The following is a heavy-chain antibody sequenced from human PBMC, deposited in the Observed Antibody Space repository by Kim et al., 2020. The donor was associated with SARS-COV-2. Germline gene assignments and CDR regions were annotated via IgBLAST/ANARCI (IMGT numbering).Heavy chain of an antibody. Sequence: SETLSLTCTVSGGSISSYYWSWIRQPAGKGLEWIGRIYTSGSTNYNPSLKSRVTMSVDTSKNQFSLKLSSVTAADTAVYYCARGVVVTAIFFGMWFDPWGQGTLVTVSS. D-gene: IGHD2-21*02. CDR2: IYTSGST. J-gene: IGHJ5*02. CDR1: GGSISSYY. V-gene: IGHV4-4*07. CDR3: ARGVVVTAIFFGMWFDP.